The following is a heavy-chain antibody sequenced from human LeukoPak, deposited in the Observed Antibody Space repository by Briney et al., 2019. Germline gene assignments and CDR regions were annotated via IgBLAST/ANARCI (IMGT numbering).Heavy chain of an antibody. Sequence: GGSLRLSCVASGFTFSNYWMTWVRQAPGKGLEWVANIKEDGSEKNYADSVKGRFTISRDNAKNSLYLQMNSLRGEDTAVYYCARARYSDLWGQGTLVTVSS. J-gene: IGHJ4*02. CDR2: IKEDGSEK. CDR3: ARARYSDL. CDR1: GFTFSNYW. V-gene: IGHV3-7*01.